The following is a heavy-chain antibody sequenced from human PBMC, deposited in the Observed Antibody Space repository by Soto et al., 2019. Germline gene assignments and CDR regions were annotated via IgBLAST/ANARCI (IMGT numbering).Heavy chain of an antibody. CDR2: IKQDGSAR. Sequence: EVQLVESGGGLVQPGGSLRLSCAGSGFTFSNCWMSWVRQTPGKGLEWVANIKQDGSARYHVDSVKGRFTISRDNAKNSRYRQMNRVRAEDTAVYVCARNSGYCRSPDCKCDAFDIWGQGTMVTVSS. V-gene: IGHV3-7*05. CDR3: ARNSGYCRSPDCKCDAFDI. D-gene: IGHD2-2*01. CDR1: GFTFSNCW. J-gene: IGHJ3*02.